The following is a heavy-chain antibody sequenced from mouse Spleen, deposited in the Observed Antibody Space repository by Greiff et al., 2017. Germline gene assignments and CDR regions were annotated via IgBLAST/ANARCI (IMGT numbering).Heavy chain of an antibody. CDR3: ARVGDGYYPTMDY. CDR2: ISDGGSYT. V-gene: IGHV5-4*01. J-gene: IGHJ4*01. D-gene: IGHD2-3*01. Sequence: EVHLVESGGGLVKPGGSLKLSCAASGFTFSSYAMSWVRQTPEKRLEWVATISDGGSYTYYPDNVKGRFTISRDNAKNNLYLQMSHLKSEDTAMYYCARVGDGYYPTMDYWGQGTSVTVSS. CDR1: GFTFSSYA.